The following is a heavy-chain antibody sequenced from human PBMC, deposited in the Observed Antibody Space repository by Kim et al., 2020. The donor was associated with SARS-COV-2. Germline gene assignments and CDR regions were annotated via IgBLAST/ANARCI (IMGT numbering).Heavy chain of an antibody. CDR2: IWYDGSNK. CDR3: ARDDSSITMVRGVIPFDY. D-gene: IGHD3-10*01. CDR1: GFTFSSYG. V-gene: IGHV3-33*01. J-gene: IGHJ4*02. Sequence: GGSLRLSCAASGFTFSSYGMHWVRQAPGKGLEWVAVIWYDGSNKYYADSVKGRFTISRDNSKNTLYLQMNSLRAEDTAVYYCARDDSSITMVRGVIPFDYWGQGTLVTVSS.